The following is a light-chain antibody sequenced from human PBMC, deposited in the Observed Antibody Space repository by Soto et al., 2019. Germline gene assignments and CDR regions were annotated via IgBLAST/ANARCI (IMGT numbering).Light chain of an antibody. J-gene: IGLJ1*01. CDR1: XSNIXSNT. Sequence: QAVVTQPPSASGTPGQRVTISCSXSXSNIXSNTVNWYQQLPGTAPKLLIYSNNQRPSGVPDRFSGSKSGTSASLAISGLQSEDEADYYCAAWDDSLNGYVFGTGTKLTVL. CDR3: AAWDDSLNGYV. V-gene: IGLV1-44*01. CDR2: SNN.